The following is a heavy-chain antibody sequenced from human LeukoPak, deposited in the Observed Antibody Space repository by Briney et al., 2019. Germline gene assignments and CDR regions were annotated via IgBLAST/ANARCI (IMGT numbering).Heavy chain of an antibody. J-gene: IGHJ4*02. CDR1: GITFISAW. CDR3: ATALRGVGF. Sequence: GGCLRLSCAASGITFISAWMNWVRQAPGKGLEWVGRIKSKTDGGTAEHAAPVKGRFIISRDDSKNMLYLQMNSLNSDDTGVYYCATALRGVGFWGQGTLVTVPS. D-gene: IGHD3-3*01. CDR2: IKSKTDGGTA. V-gene: IGHV3-15*01.